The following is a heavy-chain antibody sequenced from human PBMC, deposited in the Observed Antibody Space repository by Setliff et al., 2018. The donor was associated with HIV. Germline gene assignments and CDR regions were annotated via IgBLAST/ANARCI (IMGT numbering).Heavy chain of an antibody. CDR3: ARDSDLDYSSSARWYFDL. D-gene: IGHD6-6*01. Sequence: SETLSLTCTVSGGSISSYYWSWIRQPTGKGLEWIGYIYYSGSTNYNPSLKSRVTISVDTPKNQFSLKLNSVTAADTAVYYCARDSDLDYSSSARWYFDLWGRGTLVTVSS. CDR2: IYYSGST. CDR1: GGSISSYY. V-gene: IGHV4-59*01. J-gene: IGHJ2*01.